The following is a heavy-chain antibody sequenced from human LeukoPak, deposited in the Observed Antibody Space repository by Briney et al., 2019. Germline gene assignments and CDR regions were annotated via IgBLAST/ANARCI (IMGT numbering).Heavy chain of an antibody. CDR3: ARDPQVLDYYCSGSYYIPHYFDY. Sequence: PGGSLRLSCAASGFTLSSYSMNWVRQAPGKGLEWVSSIISSSSYIYYADTVKGRFTISRDNAKNSMYLQMNSLRAEDTAEYYCARDPQVLDYYCSGSYYIPHYFDYWGQGTLVTVSS. J-gene: IGHJ4*02. D-gene: IGHD3-10*01. CDR2: IISSSSYI. CDR1: GFTLSSYS. V-gene: IGHV3-21*01.